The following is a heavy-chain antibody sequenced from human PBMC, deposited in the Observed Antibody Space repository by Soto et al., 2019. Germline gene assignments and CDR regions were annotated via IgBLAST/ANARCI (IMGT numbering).Heavy chain of an antibody. J-gene: IGHJ5*02. V-gene: IGHV3-74*01. CDR1: GFSLSRAW. CDR3: AREDFWSFA. CDR2: INKDATT. Sequence: EVQLAESGGGFVEPGGSLRLSCVVSGFSLSRAWMGWVRQVPGKGLVWVSRINKDATTTYADSVRGRFTISRDTAKNTLYLQMNSLRAEDTALYYCAREDFWSFAWGQGTLVTVSS. D-gene: IGHD3-3*01.